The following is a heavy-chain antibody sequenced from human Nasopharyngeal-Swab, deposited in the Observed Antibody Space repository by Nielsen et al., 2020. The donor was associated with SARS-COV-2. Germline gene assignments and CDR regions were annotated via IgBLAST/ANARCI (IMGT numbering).Heavy chain of an antibody. V-gene: IGHV1-18*01. Sequence: KISCAASGFTFSSYSISWVRQAPGQGLEWMGWTSAYNGNTNYAQKLQGRVTMTTDTSTSTAYMELRSLRSDDTAVYYCARGRLSMVRGDAFDIWGQGTMVTVSS. J-gene: IGHJ3*02. D-gene: IGHD3-10*01. CDR2: TSAYNGNT. CDR1: GFTFSSYS. CDR3: ARGRLSMVRGDAFDI.